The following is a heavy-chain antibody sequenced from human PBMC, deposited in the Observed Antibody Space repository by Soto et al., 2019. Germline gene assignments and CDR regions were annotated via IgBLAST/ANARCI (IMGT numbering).Heavy chain of an antibody. CDR1: GHTFTSYY. CDR2: INPSGGST. D-gene: IGHD5-12*01. CDR3: ARESGGATATLDYYYFYMDV. Sequence: ASVKVSCKASGHTFTSYYMHWVRQAPGRGLEWMGIINPSGGSTSYAQKFQGRVTMTRDTSTRTVYMELSRLRSDDTAVYYCARESGGATATLDYYYFYMDVWGKGTTVTVSS. J-gene: IGHJ6*03. V-gene: IGHV1-46*01.